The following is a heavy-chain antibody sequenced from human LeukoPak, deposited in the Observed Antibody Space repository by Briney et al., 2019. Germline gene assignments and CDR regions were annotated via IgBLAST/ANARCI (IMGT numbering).Heavy chain of an antibody. J-gene: IGHJ4*02. CDR2: IYYSGST. D-gene: IGHD3-9*01. CDR1: GGSISSYY. Sequence: SETLSLTCTVSGGSISSYYWSWIRQPPGKGLEWIGYIYYSGSTNYNPSLKSRVTISVDTSKNQFSLKLTSVTAADSAVYYCVRHEPYYDILTGYQSYYFDFWGQGTLVTVSS. CDR3: VRHEPYYDILTGYQSYYFDF. V-gene: IGHV4-59*08.